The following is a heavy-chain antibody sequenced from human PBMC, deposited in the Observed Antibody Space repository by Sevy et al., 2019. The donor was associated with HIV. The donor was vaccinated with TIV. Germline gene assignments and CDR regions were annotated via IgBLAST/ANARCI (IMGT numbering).Heavy chain of an antibody. J-gene: IGHJ3*02. CDR1: GYSFTSYW. CDR3: ARSRVVVAADDAFDI. D-gene: IGHD2-15*01. Sequence: GESLKISCKGSGYSFTSYWIGWVRQMPGKGLEWMGIIYPGDSDTRYSPSFQGQVTISADKSIITAYLQWSSLKASDTAMYYCARSRVVVAADDAFDIWGQGTMVTVSS. V-gene: IGHV5-51*01. CDR2: IYPGDSDT.